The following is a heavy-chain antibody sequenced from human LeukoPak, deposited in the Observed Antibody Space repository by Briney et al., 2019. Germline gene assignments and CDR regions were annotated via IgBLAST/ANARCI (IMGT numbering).Heavy chain of an antibody. J-gene: IGHJ4*02. Sequence: SGPTLVNPTQTLTPTCTFSGFSLSTSGMCVSWIRQPPGKALEWLARIDWDDDKYYSTSLKTRLTVSKDTSKNQVVLTMTNMDPVDTATYYCARFCPGIAAAGTFDYWGQGTLVTVSS. V-gene: IGHV2-70*11. CDR1: GFSLSTSGMC. D-gene: IGHD6-13*01. CDR3: ARFCPGIAAAGTFDY. CDR2: IDWDDDK.